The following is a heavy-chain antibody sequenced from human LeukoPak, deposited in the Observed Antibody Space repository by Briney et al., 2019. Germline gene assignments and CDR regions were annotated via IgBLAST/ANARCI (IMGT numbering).Heavy chain of an antibody. D-gene: IGHD2-2*01. Sequence: PGGSLRLSCAASGFTFDDYAMHWGRQAPGKGLEWVSGISWNSGSIGYADSVKGRFTIPRDNAKNSLYLQMNSLRAEDMALYYCAKDSSYQLLSGWFDPWGQGTLVTVSS. CDR3: AKDSSYQLLSGWFDP. V-gene: IGHV3-9*03. CDR2: ISWNSGSI. J-gene: IGHJ5*02. CDR1: GFTFDDYA.